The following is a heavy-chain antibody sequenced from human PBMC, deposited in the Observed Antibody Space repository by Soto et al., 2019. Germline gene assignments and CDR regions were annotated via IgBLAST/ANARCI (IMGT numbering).Heavy chain of an antibody. CDR1: GGTFGSYA. V-gene: IGHV1-69*13. CDR3: ARESTQLQINWFDP. CDR2: IIPIFGTA. Sequence: ASVKVSCKASGGTFGSYAISWVRQAPGQGLEWMGGIIPIFGTANYAQKFQGRVTITADESTSTAYMELSSLRSEDTAVYYCARESTQLQINWFDPWGQGTLVTVSS. J-gene: IGHJ5*02. D-gene: IGHD1-1*01.